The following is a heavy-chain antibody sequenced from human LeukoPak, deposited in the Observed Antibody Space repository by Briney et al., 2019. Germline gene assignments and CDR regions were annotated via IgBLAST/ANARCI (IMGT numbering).Heavy chain of an antibody. D-gene: IGHD3-22*01. Sequence: ASVKVSCXASGYTFTGYYMHWVRQAPGQGLGWMGRINPNSGGTNYAQKFQGRVTMTRDTSISTAYMELSRLRSDDTAVYYCARDQTYYYDSSGFPWGQGTLVTVSS. J-gene: IGHJ4*02. V-gene: IGHV1-2*06. CDR3: ARDQTYYYDSSGFP. CDR2: INPNSGGT. CDR1: GYTFTGYY.